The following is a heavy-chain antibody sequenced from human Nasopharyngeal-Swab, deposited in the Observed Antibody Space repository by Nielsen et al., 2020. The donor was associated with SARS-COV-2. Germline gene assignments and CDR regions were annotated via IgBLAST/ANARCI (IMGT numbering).Heavy chain of an antibody. CDR3: AKEKMALSGYYYGMDV. D-gene: IGHD5-24*01. Sequence: SPKIPCAASGFPFHDYALHLVPPAPGKGLEWVSGISWNCGSIVYADSVKGRFTISRDNAKNSLYLQMNSLRAEDTALYYCAKEKMALSGYYYGMDVWGQGTTVTVSS. CDR1: GFPFHDYA. J-gene: IGHJ6*02. CDR2: ISWNCGSI. V-gene: IGHV3-9*01.